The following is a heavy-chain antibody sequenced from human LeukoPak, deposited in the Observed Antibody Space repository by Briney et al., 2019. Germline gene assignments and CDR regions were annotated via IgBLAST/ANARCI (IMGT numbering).Heavy chain of an antibody. CDR2: ISYDGSNK. D-gene: IGHD6-13*01. CDR1: GFTFSNYG. V-gene: IGHV3-30*18. J-gene: IGHJ4*02. Sequence: GGSLRLSCAASGFTFSNYGMHWVRQAPGKGLEWVAVISYDGSNKYYADSVKGRFTISRDNSKNTLYLQMNSLRAEDTAVYYCAKASIAAAGDLNFDYWGQGTLVTVSS. CDR3: AKASIAAAGDLNFDY.